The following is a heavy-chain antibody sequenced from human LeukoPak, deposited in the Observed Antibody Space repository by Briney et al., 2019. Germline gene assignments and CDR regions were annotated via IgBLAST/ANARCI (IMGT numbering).Heavy chain of an antibody. J-gene: IGHJ6*02. CDR1: GGSISSYY. D-gene: IGHD1-1*01. Sequence: SETLSLTCTVSGGSISSYYWSWIRQPPGKGLEWIGYIYYSGSTNYNPSLKSRVTTSVDTSKNQFSLKLSSVTAADTAVYYCARQRVFGTSYYYYGMDVWGQGTTVTVSS. CDR3: ARQRVFGTSYYYYGMDV. CDR2: IYYSGST. V-gene: IGHV4-59*08.